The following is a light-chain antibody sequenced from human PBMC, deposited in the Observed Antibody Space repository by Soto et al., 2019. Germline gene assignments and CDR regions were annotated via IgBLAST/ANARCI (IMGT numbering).Light chain of an antibody. Sequence: QSALTQPRSVSGSPGQSVTISCTGTSSDVGGYNYVSWYQQHPAKAPKLMIYDVSRRPSGVPDRFSGSKSGNTASLTISGLQADDEADYYCCSYAGSYHVIFGGGTKLTVL. J-gene: IGLJ2*01. CDR1: SSDVGGYNY. V-gene: IGLV2-11*01. CDR2: DVS. CDR3: CSYAGSYHVI.